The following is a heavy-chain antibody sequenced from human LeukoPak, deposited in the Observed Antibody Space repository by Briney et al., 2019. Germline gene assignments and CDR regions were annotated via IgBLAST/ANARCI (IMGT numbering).Heavy chain of an antibody. D-gene: IGHD2-2*01. V-gene: IGHV3-21*01. CDR2: ISSSSSYI. J-gene: IGHJ4*02. CDR1: GFTFSSYS. Sequence: PGGSLRLSCAASGFTFSSYSMNWVRQAPGKGLEWVSSISSSSSYIYYADSVKGRFTISRDNAKNSLYRQMNSLRAEDTAVYYCARADIVVVPAAMYGDYLDYWGQGTLVTVSS. CDR3: ARADIVVVPAAMYGDYLDY.